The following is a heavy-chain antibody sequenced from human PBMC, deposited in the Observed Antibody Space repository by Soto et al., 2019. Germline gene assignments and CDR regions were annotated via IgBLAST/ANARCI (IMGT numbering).Heavy chain of an antibody. Sequence: EVQLVESGGGLVQPGGSLRLSCAVSGFTFSNYWMTWVRQAPGKGLEWVANIKEDGSEKHYVDSVKGRFTISRDNAENSLYLQMNSLRAEDTAVYYCARSGSEVDVWGHGTTVTVSS. CDR2: IKEDGSEK. J-gene: IGHJ6*02. CDR3: ARSGSEVDV. CDR1: GFTFSNYW. V-gene: IGHV3-7*01. D-gene: IGHD5-12*01.